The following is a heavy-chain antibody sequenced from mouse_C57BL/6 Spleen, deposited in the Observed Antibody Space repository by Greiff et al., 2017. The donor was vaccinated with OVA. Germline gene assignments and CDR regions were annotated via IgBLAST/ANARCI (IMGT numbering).Heavy chain of an antibody. CDR2: IRNKANGYTT. V-gene: IGHV7-3*01. CDR1: GFTFTDYY. CDR3: ARDYSNYDLYYAMDY. Sequence: EVMLVESGGGLVQPGGSLSLSCAASGFTFTDYYMSWVRQPPGKALEWLGFIRNKANGYTTEYSASVKGRFTISRDNSQSILYLQMNALRAEDSATYYCARDYSNYDLYYAMDYWGQGTSVTVSS. J-gene: IGHJ4*01. D-gene: IGHD2-5*01.